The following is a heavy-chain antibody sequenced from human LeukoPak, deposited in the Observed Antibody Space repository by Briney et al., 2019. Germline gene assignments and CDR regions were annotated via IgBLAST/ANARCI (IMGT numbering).Heavy chain of an antibody. V-gene: IGHV1-24*01. Sequence: ASVNVSCKVSGYTLTELSMHWVRQAPGKGLEWMGGFDPEDGETIYAQKFQGRVTMTEDTSTDTAYMELSSLRSEDTAVYYCATTPPHVGATNAMYYFDYWGQGTLVTVSS. D-gene: IGHD1-26*01. CDR3: ATTPPHVGATNAMYYFDY. CDR2: FDPEDGET. CDR1: GYTLTELS. J-gene: IGHJ4*02.